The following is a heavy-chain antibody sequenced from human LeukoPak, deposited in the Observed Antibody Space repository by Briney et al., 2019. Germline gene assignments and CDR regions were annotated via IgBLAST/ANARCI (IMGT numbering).Heavy chain of an antibody. CDR1: GFTFSNAW. D-gene: IGHD3-10*01. CDR2: IKSKTDGGTT. CDR3: TTAVCAAMVRGVISCWFDP. Sequence: GGSLRLSCAASGFTFSNAWMSWVRQAPGKGLEWVGRIKSKTDGGTTDYAAPVKGRFTISRDDSKTTLYLQMNSLKTEDTAVYYCTTAVCAAMVRGVISCWFDPWGQGTLVTVSS. V-gene: IGHV3-15*01. J-gene: IGHJ5*02.